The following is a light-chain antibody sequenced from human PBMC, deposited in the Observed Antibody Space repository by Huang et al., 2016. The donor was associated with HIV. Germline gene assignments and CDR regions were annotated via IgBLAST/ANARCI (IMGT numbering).Light chain of an antibody. CDR1: QNINTW. CDR2: RAS. J-gene: IGKJ2*01. CDR3: QQYNTYLYT. Sequence: DIQMTQSPSTLSASVGDRVTITCRASQNINTWLAWYQQQPGKAPDLLIYRASSLQVGVPSRFTGSGSGTEFTLTITSLQPDDLGTYYCQQYNTYLYTFGQGTKLEI. V-gene: IGKV1-5*03.